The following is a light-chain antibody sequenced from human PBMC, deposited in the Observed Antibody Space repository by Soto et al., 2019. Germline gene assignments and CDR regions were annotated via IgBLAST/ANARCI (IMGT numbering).Light chain of an antibody. CDR2: EVN. CDR3: FSDVGYSMVM. Sequence: QAVVTQPASVSVSPGQSITISCTCTSSDVGSYNLVSWYQQLPGKAPKLIIYEVNERPSWISDRFSGSKSGNTASLTISGLQGEDEADYYCFSDVGYSMVMFGGGTKLTVL. V-gene: IGLV2-23*02. CDR1: SSDVGSYNL. J-gene: IGLJ3*02.